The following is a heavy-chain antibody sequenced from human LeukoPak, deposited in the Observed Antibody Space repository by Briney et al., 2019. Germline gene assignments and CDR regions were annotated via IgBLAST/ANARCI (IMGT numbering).Heavy chain of an antibody. CDR2: IYRSGST. CDR3: ARRHSSGWFYY. V-gene: IGHV4-38-2*02. CDR1: GYSISNGYY. Sequence: SQTLSLTCTVSGYSISNGYYWDWIRQPPGRGLEWIGNIYRSGSTSYDPSLKSRVTISVDTSKNQFSLKVNSVTAADTAVYYCARRHSSGWFYYWGQGTLVTVSS. D-gene: IGHD6-19*01. J-gene: IGHJ4*02.